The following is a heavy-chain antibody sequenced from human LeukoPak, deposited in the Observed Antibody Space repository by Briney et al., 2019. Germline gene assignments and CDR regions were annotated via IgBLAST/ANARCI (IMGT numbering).Heavy chain of an antibody. CDR1: GFTFSSYG. J-gene: IGHJ4*02. V-gene: IGHV3-23*01. CDR3: AKDSMDYDILTGNDY. CDR2: ISGSGGST. D-gene: IGHD3-9*01. Sequence: GRSLRLSCAASGFTFSSYGMSWVRQAPGKGLEWVSAISGSGGSTYYADSVKGRFTISRDNSKNTLYLQMNSLRAEDTAVYYCAKDSMDYDILTGNDYWGQGTLVTVSS.